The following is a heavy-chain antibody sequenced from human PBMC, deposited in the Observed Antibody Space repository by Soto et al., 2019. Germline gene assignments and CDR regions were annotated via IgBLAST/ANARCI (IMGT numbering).Heavy chain of an antibody. Sequence: QLQLQESGPGLVKPSETLSLTCTVSGGSISSSSYYWGWIRQPPGKGLEWIGSIYYSGSTYYNPPLKSRVTISVDTSKNQFSLKLSSVTAADTAVYYCARQMEPTRIAVAGTAFDYWGQGTLVTVSS. CDR2: IYYSGST. CDR3: ARQMEPTRIAVAGTAFDY. J-gene: IGHJ4*02. D-gene: IGHD6-19*01. V-gene: IGHV4-39*01. CDR1: GGSISSSSYY.